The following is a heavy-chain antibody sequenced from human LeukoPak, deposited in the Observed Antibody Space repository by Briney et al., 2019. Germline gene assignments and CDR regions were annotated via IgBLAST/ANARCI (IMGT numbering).Heavy chain of an antibody. CDR1: GFTSDDYG. CDR2: INWSGGRT. D-gene: IGHD2-21*01. CDR3: ARELVPDY. J-gene: IGHJ4*02. Sequence: GGSLRLSCAASGFTSDDYGMSWVRQAPGKGLEWVSGINWSGGRTAYVDSVRGRFTISRDNAKNSLYLQMNSLRAEDTAFYYCARELVPDYWGQGTLVTVSS. V-gene: IGHV3-20*04.